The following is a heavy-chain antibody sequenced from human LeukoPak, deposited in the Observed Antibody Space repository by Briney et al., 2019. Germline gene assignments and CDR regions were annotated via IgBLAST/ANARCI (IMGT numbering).Heavy chain of an antibody. CDR1: GGSINY. D-gene: IGHD3-10*01. CDR3: ARVDMVRGVILDY. CDR2: INYSGST. Sequence: SETLSLTCTVSGGSINYWSWIRQPPGKGLEWIGYINYSGSTNYNPSLKSRVTMSVDTSKNQFSLKLSSVTAADTAVYYCARVDMVRGVILDYWGQGTLVTVSS. V-gene: IGHV4-59*01. J-gene: IGHJ4*02.